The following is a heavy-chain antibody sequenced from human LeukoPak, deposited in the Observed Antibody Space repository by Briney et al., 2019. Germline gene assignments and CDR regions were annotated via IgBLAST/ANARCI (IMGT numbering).Heavy chain of an antibody. CDR1: GFTVSRNE. D-gene: IGHD2-21*01. CDR3: AKAPVTTCSGAYCYPFDY. Sequence: GGSLRLSCTASGFTVSRNEMRWVRQAPGKGLEWVSAISVSGNTYHADSVKGRFTISRDSSKNTLYLQMNRLRAEDAAVYYCAKAPVTTCSGAYCYPFDYWGQGTLVTVSS. V-gene: IGHV3-23*01. CDR2: ISVSGNT. J-gene: IGHJ4*02.